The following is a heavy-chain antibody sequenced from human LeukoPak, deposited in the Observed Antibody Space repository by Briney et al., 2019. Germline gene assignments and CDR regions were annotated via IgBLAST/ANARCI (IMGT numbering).Heavy chain of an antibody. CDR2: ISSSSSYI. Sequence: PGGSLRLSCAASGFTFSSYSMNWVRQAPGKGLEWVSSISSSSSYIYYADSVKGRFTISRDNAKNSLYLQMNSLRAEDTAVYYCARDLSELDPWRGFYYFDYWGQGTLVTVSP. D-gene: IGHD1-1*01. V-gene: IGHV3-21*01. CDR1: GFTFSSYS. J-gene: IGHJ4*02. CDR3: ARDLSELDPWRGFYYFDY.